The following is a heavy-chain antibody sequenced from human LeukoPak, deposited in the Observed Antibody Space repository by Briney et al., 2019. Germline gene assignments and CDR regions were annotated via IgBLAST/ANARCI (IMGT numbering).Heavy chain of an antibody. CDR3: ARLAVSNVGTTVFDY. V-gene: IGHV3-73*01. Sequence: QPGGSLELSCAASGFTFSVSAVHWVRQASGKGLEWVGRIRSKDHNYATTYAASVKGRFTISRDDSKNTAYPQINSLKTEDTAVYYCARLAVSNVGTTVFDYWGQGTLVTVSS. J-gene: IGHJ4*02. CDR1: GFTFSVSA. CDR2: IRSKDHNYAT. D-gene: IGHD1-14*01.